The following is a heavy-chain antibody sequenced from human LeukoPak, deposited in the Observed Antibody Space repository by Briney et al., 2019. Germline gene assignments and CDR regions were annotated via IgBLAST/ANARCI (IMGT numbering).Heavy chain of an antibody. V-gene: IGHV4-34*01. D-gene: IGHD3-16*01. CDR3: ASPWGVA. J-gene: IGHJ4*02. CDR1: GGSISSYY. Sequence: SETLSLTCTVSGGSISSYYWSWIRQPPGKGLEWIGEINHSGSTNYNPSLKSRVTISVDTSKNQFSLKLSSVTAADTAVYYCASPWGVAWGQGTLVTVSS. CDR2: INHSGST.